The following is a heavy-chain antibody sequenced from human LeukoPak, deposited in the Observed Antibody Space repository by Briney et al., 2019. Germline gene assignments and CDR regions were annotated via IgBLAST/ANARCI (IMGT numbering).Heavy chain of an antibody. CDR1: GGSISSYY. Sequence: SETLSLTCTVSGGSISSYYWSWIRQPPGKGLEWIGEINHSGSTNYNPSLKSRVTISVDTSKNQFSLKLSSVTAADTAVYYCARYYGDYIGTAYYYGMDVWGQGTTVTVSS. CDR2: INHSGST. CDR3: ARYYGDYIGTAYYYGMDV. D-gene: IGHD4-17*01. V-gene: IGHV4-34*01. J-gene: IGHJ6*02.